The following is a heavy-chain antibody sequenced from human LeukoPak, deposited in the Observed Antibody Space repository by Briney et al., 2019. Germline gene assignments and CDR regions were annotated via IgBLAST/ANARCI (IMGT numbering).Heavy chain of an antibody. Sequence: ASVKVSCKASGYTFTGYYMHWVRQAPGQGLEWMGWINPNSGGTNYAQKFQGRVTMTRDTSISTAYMELSRLRSDDTAVYYWARRDTVTTGFDYWGQGTLVTGSS. V-gene: IGHV1-2*02. CDR2: INPNSGGT. D-gene: IGHD4-17*01. CDR3: ARRDTVTTGFDY. CDR1: GYTFTGYY. J-gene: IGHJ4*02.